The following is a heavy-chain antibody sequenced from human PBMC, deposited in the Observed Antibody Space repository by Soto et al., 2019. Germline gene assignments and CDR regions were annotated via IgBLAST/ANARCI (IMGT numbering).Heavy chain of an antibody. CDR3: ACYDILTGSFLSSAYYFYAVDL. CDR2: FDPEDGET. D-gene: IGHD3-9*01. Sequence: GASVKVSCKVSGYIISELSIHWVRHAPGKGLEWMGGFDPEDGETIYAQKFQGRVTMTEDTSTNTAYLELRSLRSEDTAVYYCACYDILTGSFLSSAYYFYAVDLWG. V-gene: IGHV1-24*01. J-gene: IGHJ6*02. CDR1: GYIISELS.